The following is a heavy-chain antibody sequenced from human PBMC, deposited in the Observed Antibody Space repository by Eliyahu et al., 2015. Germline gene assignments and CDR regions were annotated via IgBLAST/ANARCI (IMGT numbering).Heavy chain of an antibody. CDR3: AKDGYKDCTGGVCYPDYWYFDL. CDR2: ISGSGGST. D-gene: IGHD2-8*02. V-gene: IGHV3-23*01. CDR1: GFTFSSYA. Sequence: EVQLLESGGGLVQPGGSLRLSCAASGFTFSSYAMSWVRQAPGKGLEWXSAISGSGGSTYYADSVKGRFTISRDNSKNTLYLQMNSLRAEDTAVYYCAKDGYKDCTGGVCYPDYWYFDLWGRGTLVTVSS. J-gene: IGHJ2*01.